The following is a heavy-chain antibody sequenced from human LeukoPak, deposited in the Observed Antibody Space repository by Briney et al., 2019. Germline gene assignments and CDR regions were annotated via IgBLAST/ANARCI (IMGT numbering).Heavy chain of an antibody. CDR2: IWYDGSNK. CDR1: GFTFGSYG. J-gene: IGHJ3*02. CDR3: ARGMTTVNAFDI. D-gene: IGHD4-17*01. Sequence: PGGSLRLSCAASGFTFGSYGMHWVRQAPGKGLEWVAVIWYDGSNKYYADSVKGRFTISRDNSKNTLYLQMNSLRAEDTAVYYCARGMTTVNAFDIWGQGTMVTVSS. V-gene: IGHV3-33*01.